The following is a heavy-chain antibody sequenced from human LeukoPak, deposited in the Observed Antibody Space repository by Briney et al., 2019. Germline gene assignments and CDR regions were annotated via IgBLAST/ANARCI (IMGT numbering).Heavy chain of an antibody. CDR3: TRDAGDYGGSGSYPDY. Sequence: GASVKVSCKASGGTFSRLVVSWVRQAPGQGLEWMGQIIPYFGTSNYAQNFQGRVTLTADEATNTAYMELNRLRSDDTAVYYCTRDAGDYGGSGSYPDYWGQETLVTVSS. V-gene: IGHV1-69*13. CDR2: IIPYFGTS. CDR1: GGTFSRLV. D-gene: IGHD3-10*01. J-gene: IGHJ4*02.